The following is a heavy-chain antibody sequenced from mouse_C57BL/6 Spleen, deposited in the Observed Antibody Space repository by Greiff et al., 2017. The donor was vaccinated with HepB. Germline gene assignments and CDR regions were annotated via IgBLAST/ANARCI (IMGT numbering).Heavy chain of an antibody. CDR3: ARDGNYPDY. D-gene: IGHD1-1*02. CDR1: GFTFSSYA. V-gene: IGHV5-4*01. J-gene: IGHJ2*01. Sequence: EVQLVESGGGLVKPGGSLKLSCAASGFTFSSYAMSWVRQTPEKRLEWVATISDGGSYTYYPDNVKGRFTISRDNAKNNLYLQMSHLKSEDTARYYCARDGNYPDYWGQGTTLTVSS. CDR2: ISDGGSYT.